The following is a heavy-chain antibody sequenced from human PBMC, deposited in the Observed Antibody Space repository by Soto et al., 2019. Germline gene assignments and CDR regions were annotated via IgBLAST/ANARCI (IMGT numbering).Heavy chain of an antibody. CDR3: ARGKEAVAPRGAFDI. CDR2: IIPIFGTA. V-gene: IGHV1-69*13. J-gene: IGHJ3*02. CDR1: GGTFSSYA. Sequence: SVKVSCKASGGTFSSYAISWVRQAPGQGLEWMGGIIPIFGTANYAQKFQGRVTITADESTSTAYMGLSSLRSEDTAVYYCARGKEAVAPRGAFDIWGQGTMVTVSS. D-gene: IGHD6-13*01.